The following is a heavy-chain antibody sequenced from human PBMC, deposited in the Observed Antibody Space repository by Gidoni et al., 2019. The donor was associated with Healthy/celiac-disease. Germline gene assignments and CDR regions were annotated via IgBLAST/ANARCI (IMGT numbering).Heavy chain of an antibody. J-gene: IGHJ6*02. CDR3: TRRGSAYGMDV. V-gene: IGHV3-73*02. D-gene: IGHD2-15*01. Sequence: EVQLVESGGGLVQPGGSLNLSCAASGFTFSGSAMPWVRQASGKGLEWVGRIRSKANSYATAYAASVKGRFTISRDDSKNTAYLQMNSLKTEDTAVYYCTRRGSAYGMDVWGQGTTVTVSS. CDR1: GFTFSGSA. CDR2: IRSKANSYAT.